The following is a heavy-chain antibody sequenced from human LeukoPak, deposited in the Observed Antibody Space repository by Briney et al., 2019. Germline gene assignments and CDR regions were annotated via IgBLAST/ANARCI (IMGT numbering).Heavy chain of an antibody. CDR3: ARGSQWELLLGYYYYMDV. D-gene: IGHD1-26*01. J-gene: IGHJ6*03. Sequence: ASVKVSCKASGYTFTSYAMNWVRQAPGQGLEWMGWINTNTGNPTYAQGFTGRFVFSLDTSVSTAYLQISSLKAEDTAVYYCARGSQWELLLGYYYYMDVWGKGTTVTVSS. V-gene: IGHV7-4-1*02. CDR1: GYTFTSYA. CDR2: INTNTGNP.